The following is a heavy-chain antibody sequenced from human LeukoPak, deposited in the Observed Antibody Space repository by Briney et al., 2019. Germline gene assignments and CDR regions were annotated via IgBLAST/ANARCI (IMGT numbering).Heavy chain of an antibody. D-gene: IGHD6-19*01. CDR1: GGSISSNSYY. V-gene: IGHV4-39*01. CDR2: FYYSGST. J-gene: IGHJ4*02. Sequence: SETLSLTCTVSGGSISSNSYYWGWIRQPPGKGLEWIGCFYYSGSTYYTTSLKSQVTISVDTSKNQFSLRLSSVTAADTAVYYCARRVYTSGWYDGYIEPIIDSWGQGSLVTVSS. CDR3: ARRVYTSGWYDGYIEPIIDS.